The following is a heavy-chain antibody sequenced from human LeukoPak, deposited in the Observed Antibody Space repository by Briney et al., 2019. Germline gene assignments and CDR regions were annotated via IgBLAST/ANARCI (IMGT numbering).Heavy chain of an antibody. V-gene: IGHV1-18*01. CDR1: GYSFVGYG. CDR2: FNPENGNT. J-gene: IGHJ6*03. D-gene: IGHD3-3*01. CDR3: TQVGDFWSGPPHYYMDV. Sequence: ASVKVSCKASGYSFVGYGITWVRQAPGQGLEWMGWFNPENGNTNYAQKVQGRVTMTADTSTSTSYMELRSLRSDDTAVYYCTQVGDFWSGPPHYYMDVWGTGTTVTVSS.